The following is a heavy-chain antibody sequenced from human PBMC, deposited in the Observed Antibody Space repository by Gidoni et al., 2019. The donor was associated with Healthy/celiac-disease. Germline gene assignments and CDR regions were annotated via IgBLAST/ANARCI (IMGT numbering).Heavy chain of an antibody. J-gene: IGHJ6*02. Sequence: QVQLVQSGAEVKKPGSSVKVSCKASGGTFSSYAISWVRQAPGQGLEWMGGIIPIFGTANYAQKFQGRVTITADESTSTAYMELSSLRSEDTAVYYCAQVPGYCSGGSCYDLDYYYYGMDVWGQGTTVTVSS. CDR3: AQVPGYCSGGSCYDLDYYYYGMDV. CDR2: IIPIFGTA. D-gene: IGHD2-15*01. V-gene: IGHV1-69*01. CDR1: GGTFSSYA.